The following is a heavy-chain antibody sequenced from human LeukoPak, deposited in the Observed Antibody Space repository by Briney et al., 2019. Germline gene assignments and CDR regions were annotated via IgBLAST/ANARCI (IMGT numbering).Heavy chain of an antibody. V-gene: IGHV3-64*02. Sequence: GGSLRLSCAASGFTFSTYAMHWVRQAPGKGLEYVSAISTTGSITYYADSVKGRFTISRDNSKNTLYLQMGSLRAEDTAVYYCARDTVGLRAISGYSSSWSYWGQGTLVTVSS. J-gene: IGHJ4*02. CDR2: ISTTGSIT. D-gene: IGHD6-13*01. CDR1: GFTFSTYA. CDR3: ARDTVGLRAISGYSSSWSY.